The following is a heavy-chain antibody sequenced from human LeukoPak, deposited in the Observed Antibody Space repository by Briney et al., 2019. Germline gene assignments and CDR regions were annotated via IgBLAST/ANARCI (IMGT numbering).Heavy chain of an antibody. CDR1: GGSISSYY. CDR3: ARQMYYDFWSGYAPNWFDP. D-gene: IGHD3-3*01. Sequence: SETLSLTCTVSGGSISSYYWSWIRQPPGKGLEWIGYIYYSGSTNYNPSLKSRVTISVDTSKNQLSLKLSSVTAADTAVYYCARQMYYDFWSGYAPNWFDPWGQGTLVTVSS. CDR2: IYYSGST. V-gene: IGHV4-59*08. J-gene: IGHJ5*02.